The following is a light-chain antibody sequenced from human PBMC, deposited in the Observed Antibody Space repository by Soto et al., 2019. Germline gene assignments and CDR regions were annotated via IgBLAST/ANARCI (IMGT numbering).Light chain of an antibody. J-gene: IGKJ2*01. V-gene: IGKV1-39*01. CDR2: AAS. Sequence: DIQMTQSPSSLSASVGDRVSIACRASQRIDNSLNWYQQKPGRAPNLLIYAASTSQNGVPSRFTGSGSGTEFTLTISSLQPEDFATYYCQQSDSTPHTFGQGTEVEMK. CDR3: QQSDSTPHT. CDR1: QRIDNS.